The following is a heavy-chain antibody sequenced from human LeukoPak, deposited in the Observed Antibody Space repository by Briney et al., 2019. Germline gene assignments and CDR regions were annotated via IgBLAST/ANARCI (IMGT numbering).Heavy chain of an antibody. CDR1: GYTFTSYG. CDR3: ARDAYQPYSYGGGGDFDY. J-gene: IGHJ4*02. D-gene: IGHD5-18*01. CDR2: ISAYNGNT. V-gene: IGHV1-18*01. Sequence: ASVKVSCKASGYTFTSYGISWVRQAPGQGLEWMGWISAYNGNTNYAQKLQSTVTITTDTSTSTAYMELRSLRSDNTPAYYCARDAYQPYSYGGGGDFDYWGQGTLVTVSS.